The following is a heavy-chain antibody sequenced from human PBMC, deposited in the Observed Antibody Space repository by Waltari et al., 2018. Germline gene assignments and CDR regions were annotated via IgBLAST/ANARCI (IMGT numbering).Heavy chain of an antibody. CDR1: GGPISSGSYY. CDR3: ASDFHLYGSGWAGAFDI. J-gene: IGHJ3*02. CDR2: IYTSGST. V-gene: IGHV4-61*02. D-gene: IGHD6-19*01. Sequence: QVQLQESGPGLVKPSQTLSLPCTVSGGPISSGSYYWSWIRRPAGKGLEWIGRIYTSGSTNYNPSLKSRVTISVDTSKNQFSLKLSSVTAADTAVYYCASDFHLYGSGWAGAFDIWGQGTMVTVSS.